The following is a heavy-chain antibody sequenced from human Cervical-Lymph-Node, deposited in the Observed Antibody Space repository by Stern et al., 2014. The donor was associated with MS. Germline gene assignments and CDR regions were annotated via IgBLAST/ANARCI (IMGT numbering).Heavy chain of an antibody. Sequence: EVQLVQSGAELIRPGESLKISCKGSGFKFSIYWIAWVRQMPGKGLEWMGFIYPGDSETRYRPSFQGQVTMSADKSTSTAYLQWSSLNASDTAMYFCARQTTAWASDVWGQGTLVTVSS. D-gene: IGHD1-14*01. V-gene: IGHV5-51*01. CDR1: GFKFSIYW. CDR3: ARQTTAWASDV. CDR2: IYPGDSET. J-gene: IGHJ4*02.